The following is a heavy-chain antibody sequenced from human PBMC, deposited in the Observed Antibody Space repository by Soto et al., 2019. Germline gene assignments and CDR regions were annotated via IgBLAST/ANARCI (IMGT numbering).Heavy chain of an antibody. D-gene: IGHD2-2*02. Sequence: QVQLQESGPGLVKPSQTLSLTCTVSGGSITTGGSYWSWIRQHPGKGLEWIGNIYHSGNTYYNPSLKSRLTISVDTSKNHFSLMVDSVTAADTAVYYCARARFQVLYGKPYLDSWGQGTLVTVSS. CDR2: IYHSGNT. J-gene: IGHJ5*01. CDR3: ARARFQVLYGKPYLDS. CDR1: GGSITTGGSY. V-gene: IGHV4-31*03.